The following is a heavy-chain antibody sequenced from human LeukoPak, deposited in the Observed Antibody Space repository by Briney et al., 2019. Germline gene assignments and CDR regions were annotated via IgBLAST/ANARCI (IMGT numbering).Heavy chain of an antibody. CDR3: VKDDGWVQYAN. CDR2: IYSGGST. J-gene: IGHJ4*02. Sequence: GGSLRLSCAASGFTVSSNYMSWVRQAPGKGLEWVSVIYSGGSTYYADSEKGRFTISRDNSKNTVYLQMNSLSAEDAAVYYCVKDDGWVQYANWGQGTLVTVSS. CDR1: GFTVSSNY. D-gene: IGHD5-24*01. V-gene: IGHV3-66*01.